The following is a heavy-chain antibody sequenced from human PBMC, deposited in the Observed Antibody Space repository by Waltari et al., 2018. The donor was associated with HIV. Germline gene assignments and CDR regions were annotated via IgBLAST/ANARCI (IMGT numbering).Heavy chain of an antibody. D-gene: IGHD3-10*01. CDR3: ARRYGSRAGWFDT. CDR2: IFYAGNT. J-gene: IGHJ5*02. V-gene: IGHV4-39*01. Sequence: QLQLQESGPGLVKPSETLSLTCTVPGGSVSSSALYWGWIRQPPGKGLEWIGNIFYAGNTYYNPSLRSRRTLSVDTSKNQVSLRLTSVTAADTAAYYCARRYGSRAGWFDTWGQGSLVTVSS. CDR1: GGSVSSSALY.